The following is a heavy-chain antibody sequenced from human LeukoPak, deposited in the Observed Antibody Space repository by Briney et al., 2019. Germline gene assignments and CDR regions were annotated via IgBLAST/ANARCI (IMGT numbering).Heavy chain of an antibody. D-gene: IGHD1-26*01. CDR3: AKDGEIESYQGGGMGV. V-gene: IGHV3-30*18. CDR2: ISYDGSNK. Sequence: GRSLRLSCAAFGFTFRSYGIHWVRQAPGKGLEWVAVISYDGSNKYYADSVKGRFTTSRDNSKNMVSLQMNSLRAEDTAVYYCAKDGEIESYQGGGMGVWGQGTTVTVSS. J-gene: IGHJ6*02. CDR1: GFTFRSYG.